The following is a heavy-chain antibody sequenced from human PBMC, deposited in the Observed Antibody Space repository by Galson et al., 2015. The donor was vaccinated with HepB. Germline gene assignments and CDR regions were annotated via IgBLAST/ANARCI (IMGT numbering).Heavy chain of an antibody. D-gene: IGHD3-10*01. CDR3: AKGGEYYYGSGWRN. J-gene: IGHJ4*02. CDR2: ISGSGGGSGGST. V-gene: IGHV3-23*01. Sequence: SLRLSCAASGFTFSNYGMNWVRQAPGKGLEWVSGISGSGGGSGGSTYYADSVKGRFTISRDNPKNTLYLQMNSLRAEDTAVYYCAKGGEYYYGSGWRNWGQGTLVTVSS. CDR1: GFTFSNYG.